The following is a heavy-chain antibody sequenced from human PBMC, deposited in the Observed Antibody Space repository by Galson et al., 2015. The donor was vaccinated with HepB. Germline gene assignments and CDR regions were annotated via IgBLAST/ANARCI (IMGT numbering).Heavy chain of an antibody. CDR3: AKSDRYFDWALGY. CDR2: ISGSGGST. J-gene: IGHJ4*02. V-gene: IGHV3-23*01. D-gene: IGHD3-9*01. CDR1: GFTFSSYA. Sequence: SLRLSCAASGFTFSSYAMSWVRQAPGKGLEWVSAISGSGGSTYYADSVKGRFTISRDNSKNTLYLQMNSLRAEDTAVYYCAKSDRYFDWALGYWGQGTLVTVSS.